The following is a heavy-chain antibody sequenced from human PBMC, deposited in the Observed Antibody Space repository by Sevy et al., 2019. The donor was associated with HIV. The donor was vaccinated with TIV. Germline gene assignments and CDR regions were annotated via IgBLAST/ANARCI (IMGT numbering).Heavy chain of an antibody. CDR1: GDSISGYY. CDR3: ARAAANYYYAMDV. Sequence: SETLSLTCTVSGDSISGYYWSWIRQSPGKGLQWIGYIYYNGRTNYDPSLKSRVIISTDTSKNQFSLKLSSVTAADTAIYYCARAAANYYYAMDVWGHGTTVTVSS. CDR2: IYYNGRT. V-gene: IGHV4-59*01. J-gene: IGHJ6*02.